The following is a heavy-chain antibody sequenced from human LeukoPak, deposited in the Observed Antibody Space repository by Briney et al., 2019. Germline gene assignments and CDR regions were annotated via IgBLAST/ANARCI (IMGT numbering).Heavy chain of an antibody. CDR3: ASVPSWYYDSSGYGP. CDR1: GGSISSSSYY. V-gene: IGHV4-39*01. CDR2: IYYSGST. D-gene: IGHD3-22*01. Sequence: SETLSLTCTVSGGSISSSSYYWGWIRQPPGKGLEWIGSIYYSGSTYYNPSLKSRVTISVDTSKNQFSLKLSSVTAADTAVYYCASVPSWYYDSSGYGPWGQGTLVTVSS. J-gene: IGHJ5*02.